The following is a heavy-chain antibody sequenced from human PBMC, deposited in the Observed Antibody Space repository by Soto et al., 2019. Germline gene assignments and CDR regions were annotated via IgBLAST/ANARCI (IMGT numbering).Heavy chain of an antibody. CDR1: GFSFSSYA. CDR3: ARWSYLDY. D-gene: IGHD3-3*01. J-gene: IGHJ4*02. CDR2: ISGSDGKT. V-gene: IGHV3-23*01. Sequence: DVQLLETGGGLVQPGGSLRLSCAAAGFSFSSYAMSWGRQGPGKGLEWVSTISGSDGKTFYADSVKGRFSISRDTSKKTLYLQMNSLRADDTAVYYCARWSYLDYWGQGTRVTVSS.